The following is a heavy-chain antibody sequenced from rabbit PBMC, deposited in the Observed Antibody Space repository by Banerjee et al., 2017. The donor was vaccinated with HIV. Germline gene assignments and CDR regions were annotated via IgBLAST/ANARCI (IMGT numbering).Heavy chain of an antibody. CDR1: GFSFTSSYY. J-gene: IGHJ4*01. V-gene: IGHV1S45*01. CDR2: IYTGSGST. CDR3: ARSAYHTAYRIQL. Sequence: QEQLVESGGGLVQPEGSLTLTCTASGFSFTSSYYMCWVRQAPGKGLEWIGCIYTGSGSTYYASWAKGRFTISRASSTTVTLEMTSLTAADMATYFCARSAYHTAYRIQLWGPGTLVTVS. D-gene: IGHD6-1*01.